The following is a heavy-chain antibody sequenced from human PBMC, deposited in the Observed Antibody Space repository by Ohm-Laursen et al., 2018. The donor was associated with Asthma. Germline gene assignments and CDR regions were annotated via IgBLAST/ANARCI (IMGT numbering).Heavy chain of an antibody. V-gene: IGHV3-30*18. D-gene: IGHD3-16*01. J-gene: IGHJ6*02. CDR2: IAYDGSNK. CDR1: EFTFSSYG. Sequence: SLRLSCAASEFTFSSYGMHWVRQAPGKGLEWVAVIAYDGSNKFYADSLKGRFTISRDNSKNTLYLQMSSLRAEDTAVYYCVKNDEYDYVWGPMDVWGQGTTVTVSS. CDR3: VKNDEYDYVWGPMDV.